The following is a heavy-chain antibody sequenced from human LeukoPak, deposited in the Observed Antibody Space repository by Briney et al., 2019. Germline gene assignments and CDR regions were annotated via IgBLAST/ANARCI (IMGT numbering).Heavy chain of an antibody. CDR3: ARAYYGSGSYYNWWFDP. J-gene: IGHJ5*02. V-gene: IGHV3-48*03. Sequence: GGSLRLSXAASGFTFSSYEMNWVRQAPGKGLEWVSYISSSGSTIYYADSVEGRFTISRDNAKNSLYLQMNSLRAEDTAVYYCARAYYGSGSYYNWWFDPWGQGTLVTVSS. D-gene: IGHD3-10*01. CDR2: ISSSGSTI. CDR1: GFTFSSYE.